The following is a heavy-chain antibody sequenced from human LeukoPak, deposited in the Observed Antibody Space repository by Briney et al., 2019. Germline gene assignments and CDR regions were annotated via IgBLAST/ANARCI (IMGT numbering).Heavy chain of an antibody. CDR2: INGDESGT. D-gene: IGHD3-10*01. CDR3: AKDQMVLLWFGEPLDY. V-gene: IGHV3-74*01. CDR1: GFTFSDYW. J-gene: IGHJ4*02. Sequence: PGGSLRLSCAASGFTFSDYWMHWVRQVPGKGPEWMSRINGDESGTTYADSVKGRFTISRDNAKNTLYLQMNSLRAEDTAVYYCAKDQMVLLWFGEPLDYWGQGTLVTVSS.